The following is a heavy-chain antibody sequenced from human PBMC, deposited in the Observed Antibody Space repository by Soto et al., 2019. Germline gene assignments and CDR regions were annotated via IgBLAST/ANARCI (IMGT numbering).Heavy chain of an antibody. CDR3: AKNGQPPYYYYGMDV. CDR1: GYTFTRYG. J-gene: IGHJ6*02. V-gene: IGHV1-18*01. Sequence: QGQLVQSGAEVKKPGASVKVSCKASGYTFTRYGISWVRQAPGQGLEWMGWISGYNGDTKYAQKFQGRVTMTVDTSTTTAYMELRSLTSDDRAVYYCAKNGQPPYYYYGMDVWDQGTTVTVSS. D-gene: IGHD2-8*01. CDR2: ISGYNGDT.